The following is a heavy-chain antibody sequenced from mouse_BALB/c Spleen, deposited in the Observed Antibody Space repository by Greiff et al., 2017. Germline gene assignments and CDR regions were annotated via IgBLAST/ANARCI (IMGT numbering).Heavy chain of an antibody. V-gene: IGHV2-9*02. D-gene: IGHD2-14*01. CDR1: GFSLTSYG. CDR3: ARAYRYDSWFAY. J-gene: IGHJ3*01. CDR2: IWAGGST. Sequence: VQLQESGPGLVAPSQSLSITCTVSGFSLTSYGVHWVRQPPGKGLEWLGVIWAGGSTNYNSALMSRLSISKDNSKSQVFLKMNSLQTDDIAMYYCARAYRYDSWFAYWGQGTLVTVSA.